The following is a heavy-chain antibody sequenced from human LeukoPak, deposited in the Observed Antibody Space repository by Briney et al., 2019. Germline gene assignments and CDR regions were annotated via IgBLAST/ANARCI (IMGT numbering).Heavy chain of an antibody. J-gene: IGHJ4*02. Sequence: GGSLRLSCAASGFTFSTYAMSWVCQAPGKGLEWVSGISGSGGSTYYADSVKGRFTISRDNSKNTLYLQMNSLRAEDTAVYYCAKTYYDFWSGYYDYWGQGTLVTVSS. CDR3: AKTYYDFWSGYYDY. D-gene: IGHD3-3*01. CDR2: ISGSGGST. CDR1: GFTFSTYA. V-gene: IGHV3-23*01.